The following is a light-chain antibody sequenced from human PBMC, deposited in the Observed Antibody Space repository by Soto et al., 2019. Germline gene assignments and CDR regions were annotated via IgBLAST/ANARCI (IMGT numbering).Light chain of an antibody. Sequence: IQMTQSPATLSVSPGERATLSCRASQTIDSNVAWYQQRPGQAPRLLIYRASARATGTPARFSGSGSGTEFTLTIGSLQSEDSAVYYCQQYQNLWTFGQGTKVEIK. J-gene: IGKJ1*01. CDR2: RAS. CDR1: QTIDSN. V-gene: IGKV3-15*01. CDR3: QQYQNLWT.